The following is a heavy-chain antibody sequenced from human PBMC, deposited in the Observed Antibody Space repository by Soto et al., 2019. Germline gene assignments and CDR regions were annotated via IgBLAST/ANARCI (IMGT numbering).Heavy chain of an antibody. V-gene: IGHV1-18*01. Sequence: QVQLVQSGAEVKKPGASVKVSCKGSGYTFTSYGITWVRQAPGQGLEWMGWISAHNGNTNYAQKLQGRVTVTRDTSTSTAYMELRSLPSDHTAVYYCVRGRYGDYWGQGALVTVSS. CDR1: GYTFTSYG. J-gene: IGHJ4*02. CDR2: ISAHNGNT. D-gene: IGHD1-1*01. CDR3: VRGRYGDY.